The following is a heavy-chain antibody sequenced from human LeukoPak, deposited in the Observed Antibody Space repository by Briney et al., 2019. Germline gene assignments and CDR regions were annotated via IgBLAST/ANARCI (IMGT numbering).Heavy chain of an antibody. CDR2: IYYSGST. CDR3: ARVGYYGSGSHDY. D-gene: IGHD3-10*01. CDR1: GGSISSYY. J-gene: IGHJ4*02. V-gene: IGHV4-59*01. Sequence: NPSETLSLTCTVSGGSISSYYWSWIRQPPGKGLEWIGYIYYSGSTNYNPSLKSRVTISVDTSKNQFSLKLSSVTAADTAVYYCARVGYYGSGSHDYWGQGTLVTVSS.